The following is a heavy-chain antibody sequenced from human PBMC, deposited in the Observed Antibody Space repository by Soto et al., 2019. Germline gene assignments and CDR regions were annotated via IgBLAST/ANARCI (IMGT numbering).Heavy chain of an antibody. V-gene: IGHV3-30*18. J-gene: IGHJ3*01. CDR1: GFDFSDYR. CDR2: ISQDGTEK. Sequence: QVLLVESGGGVVQPGRSLRLSCAASGFDFSDYRMHWVRQAPGTGLEWVGAISQDGTEKFYGESTLGRFTISRDNSERTLSLQMDSLRPEDTAVYFCAKILSRGTGDAFHVWGQGTKVTVSS. CDR3: AKILSRGTGDAFHV. D-gene: IGHD1-1*01.